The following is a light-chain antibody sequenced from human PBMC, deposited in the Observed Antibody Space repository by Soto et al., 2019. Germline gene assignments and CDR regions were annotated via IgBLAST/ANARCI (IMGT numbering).Light chain of an antibody. CDR1: SSNIGAGYD. CDR3: QSYYNNLSGWV. V-gene: IGLV1-40*01. Sequence: QSVLTQPPSVSGAPGQRVTISCTGSSSNIGAGYDVHWYQQLPGTAPKLLFNDNINRPSGVPDRFSGSKSGSSASLAITGLQAEDEADYYCQSYYNNLSGWVFGGGTKLTVL. CDR2: DNI. J-gene: IGLJ3*02.